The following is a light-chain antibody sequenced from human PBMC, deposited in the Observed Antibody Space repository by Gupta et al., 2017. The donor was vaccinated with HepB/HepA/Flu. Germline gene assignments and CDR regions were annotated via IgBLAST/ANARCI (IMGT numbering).Light chain of an antibody. CDR2: DTS. CDR3: QQRSNWPRT. Sequence: EIVLTQSPGTLSLSPGERATLSCRASQSVSSNLAWYQQKPGQAPRLLIYDTSNRATGIPARFSGSGSGTDFTLTISSLETEDFAVYYCQQRSNWPRTFGRGTNVEIK. J-gene: IGKJ4*01. V-gene: IGKV3-11*01. CDR1: QSVSSN.